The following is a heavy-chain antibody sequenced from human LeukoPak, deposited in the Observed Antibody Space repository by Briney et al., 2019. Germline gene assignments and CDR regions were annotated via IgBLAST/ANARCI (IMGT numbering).Heavy chain of an antibody. Sequence: ETLSLTCTVSGGSISSYYWSWIRQPPGKGLEWIGYIYYSGSTDYNPSLKSRVTISVDTSKNQFSLKLSSVTAADTAVYYCAGRQEYYGSGSEFDYWGQGTLVTVSS. CDR2: IYYSGST. V-gene: IGHV4-59*01. CDR1: GGSISSYY. CDR3: AGRQEYYGSGSEFDY. J-gene: IGHJ4*02. D-gene: IGHD3-10*01.